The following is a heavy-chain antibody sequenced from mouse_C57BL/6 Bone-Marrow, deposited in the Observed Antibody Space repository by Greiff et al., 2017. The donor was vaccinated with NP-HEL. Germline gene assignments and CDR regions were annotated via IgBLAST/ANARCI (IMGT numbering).Heavy chain of an antibody. V-gene: IGHV5-15*01. Sequence: EVMLVESGGGLVQPGGSLKLSCAASGFTFSDYGMAWVRQAPRKGPEWVAFISNLAYSIYYADTVTGRFTISRENAKNTLYLEMSSLRSEDTAMYYCARDYYGSSHWYFDVWGTGTTVTVSS. CDR1: GFTFSDYG. CDR2: ISNLAYSI. J-gene: IGHJ1*03. D-gene: IGHD1-1*01. CDR3: ARDYYGSSHWYFDV.